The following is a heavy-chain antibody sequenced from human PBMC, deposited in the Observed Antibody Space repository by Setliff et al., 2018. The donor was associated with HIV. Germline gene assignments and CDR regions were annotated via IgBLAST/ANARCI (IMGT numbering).Heavy chain of an antibody. V-gene: IGHV3-48*03. D-gene: IGHD2-15*01. CDR2: ITRSGNIV. Sequence: HPGGSLRLSCVASGFIFTHYEMNWVRQIPGKGLQWVAYITRSGNIVDYAHSVKGRFAISRDNARNSLFLQMNTLRHDDTATYYCVRGPYCRDGRCFSEAGFAYWGQGTVVTVSS. J-gene: IGHJ4*02. CDR3: VRGPYCRDGRCFSEAGFAY. CDR1: GFIFTHYE.